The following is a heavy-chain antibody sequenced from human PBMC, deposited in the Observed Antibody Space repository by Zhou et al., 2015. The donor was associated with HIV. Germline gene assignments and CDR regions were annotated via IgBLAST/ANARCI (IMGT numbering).Heavy chain of an antibody. D-gene: IGHD3-10*01. V-gene: IGHV1-58*01. CDR2: IVVGSGNT. CDR3: AADRVLPRRRTGGYYYGDYFDL. J-gene: IGHJ2*01. CDR1: GFTFTSSA. Sequence: QMQLVQSGPEVKKPGTSVKVSCKASGFTFTSSAVQWVRQARGQRLEWIGWIVVGSGNTNYAQKFQERVTITRDMSTSTAYMELSSLRSEDTAVYYCAADRVLPRRRTGGYYYGDYFDLWGRGTLVTVSS.